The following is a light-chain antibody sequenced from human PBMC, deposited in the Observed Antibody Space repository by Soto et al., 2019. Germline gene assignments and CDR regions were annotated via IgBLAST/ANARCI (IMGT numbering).Light chain of an antibody. CDR1: QSVSSSY. CDR3: QQYGSSPWT. J-gene: IGKJ1*01. V-gene: IGKV3-20*01. Sequence: EIVLTQSPGTLSLSPGERATLSCRASQSVSSSYLAWYQQKPGQAPRLLIYGASSRATGIPDRFSGSGSGPDFPLTISRLEPEDFAVYYFQQYGSSPWTFGQGTKVQIK. CDR2: GAS.